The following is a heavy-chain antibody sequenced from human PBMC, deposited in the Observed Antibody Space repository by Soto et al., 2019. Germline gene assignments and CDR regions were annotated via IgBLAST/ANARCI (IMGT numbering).Heavy chain of an antibody. V-gene: IGHV1-18*01. CDR3: ARVRRDGYNPLLYYFDY. Sequence: ASVKVSRKASGYTFTSYGISWVRQAPGQGLEWMGWISAYNGNTNYAQKLQGRVTMTTDTSTSTAYMELRSLRSDDTAVYYCARVRRDGYNPLLYYFDYWGQGTLVTVS. CDR1: GYTFTSYG. D-gene: IGHD5-12*01. CDR2: ISAYNGNT. J-gene: IGHJ4*02.